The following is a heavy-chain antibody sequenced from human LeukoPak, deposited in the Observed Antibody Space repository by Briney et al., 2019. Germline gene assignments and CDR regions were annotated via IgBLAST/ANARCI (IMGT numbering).Heavy chain of an antibody. D-gene: IGHD1-26*01. CDR3: AREKTSGAFDY. V-gene: IGHV1-46*01. Sequence: ASVKVSCKAPGHTFTNFYMHWVRQAPGQGLEWMAIINPSGSSTNYPQKFLGRITMTRDTSTSTVSMELNSLRSEDTAVYYCAREKTSGAFDYWGQGTLVTVSS. CDR2: INPSGSST. J-gene: IGHJ4*02. CDR1: GHTFTNFY.